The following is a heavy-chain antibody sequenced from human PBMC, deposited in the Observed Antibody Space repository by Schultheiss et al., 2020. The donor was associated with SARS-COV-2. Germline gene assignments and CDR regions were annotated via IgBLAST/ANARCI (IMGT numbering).Heavy chain of an antibody. CDR2: IIGSGGST. Sequence: GGSLRLSCAASGFTFSSYAMSWVRQAPGKGLEWVSAIIGSGGSTYYADSVKGRFTISRDNSKNTLYLQMNSLRAEDTAVYYCARDPRGDYLDYWGQGTLVTVSS. CDR1: GFTFSSYA. D-gene: IGHD4-17*01. J-gene: IGHJ4*02. V-gene: IGHV3-23*01. CDR3: ARDPRGDYLDY.